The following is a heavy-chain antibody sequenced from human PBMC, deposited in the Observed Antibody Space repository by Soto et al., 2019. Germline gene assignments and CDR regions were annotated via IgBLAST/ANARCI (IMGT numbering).Heavy chain of an antibody. V-gene: IGHV1-46*01. CDR2: IDPSGGGT. CDR1: GYTFTNYR. Sequence: ASVKVSCEASGYTFTNYRIHWVRQAPGQGLEWMGQIDPSGGGTNYAQNFQGRITMTRDTSMTTVYMDLSSLRSEDTALYYCARATSDSGGYWRFDPWGQGTLVTVSS. D-gene: IGHD3-10*01. J-gene: IGHJ5*02. CDR3: ARATSDSGGYWRFDP.